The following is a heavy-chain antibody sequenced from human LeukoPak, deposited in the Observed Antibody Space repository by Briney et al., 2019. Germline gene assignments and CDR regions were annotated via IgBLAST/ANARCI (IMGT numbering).Heavy chain of an antibody. Sequence: ASVKVSCKASGYTFTSYGISWERHAPGQGLERMGLISTYNGNTNYAQKLQGRVTMTTDTSTSTAYMELRSLRPDDTAVYYCAREARVVPAAMAWFDPWGQGTLVTVSS. V-gene: IGHV1-18*01. D-gene: IGHD2-2*01. CDR2: ISTYNGNT. CDR3: AREARVVPAAMAWFDP. J-gene: IGHJ5*02. CDR1: GYTFTSYG.